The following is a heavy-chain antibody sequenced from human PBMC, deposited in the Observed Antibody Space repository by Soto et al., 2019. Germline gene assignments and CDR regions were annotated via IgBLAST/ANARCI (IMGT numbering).Heavy chain of an antibody. CDR1: GGSISSSNW. Sequence: TSETLSLTCAVSGGSISSSNWWSWVRQPPGKGLEWIGEIYHGGSTNYNPSLKSRVTISVDKSKNQFSLKLCSVTAADTAVYYCARSRGYYDSSGYSYHWGQGTLVTVSS. CDR2: IYHGGST. V-gene: IGHV4-4*02. CDR3: ARSRGYYDSSGYSYH. D-gene: IGHD3-22*01. J-gene: IGHJ5*02.